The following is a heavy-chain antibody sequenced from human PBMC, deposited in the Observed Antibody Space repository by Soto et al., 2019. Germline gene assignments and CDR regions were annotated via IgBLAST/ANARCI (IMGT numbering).Heavy chain of an antibody. V-gene: IGHV3-33*05. D-gene: IGHD1-1*01. CDR3: ARFGTTGGLDV. CDR2: TSYDGSNN. CDR1: GFTFRSYV. J-gene: IGHJ4*02. Sequence: QVQLVESGGGVVQSGTSLRLSCVGSGFTFRSYVIHWVRQAPGKGLEWVALTSYDGSNNFYGDYVKGRFTISRHNSRNTVELQMASLRFDDTALDYCARFGTTGGLDVWGQGTLDSVYS.